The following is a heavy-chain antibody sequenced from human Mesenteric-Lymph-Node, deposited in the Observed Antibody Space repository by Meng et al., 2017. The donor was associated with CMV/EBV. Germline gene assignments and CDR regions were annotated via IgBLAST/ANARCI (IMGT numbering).Heavy chain of an antibody. V-gene: IGHV3-53*01. CDR3: ARKPTLSSAWGY. D-gene: IGHD1-1*01. J-gene: IGHJ4*01. CDR1: GFTVSSNY. Sequence: GGSLRLSCAASGFTVSSNYMTWVRQAPGKGLEWVSVIYSGGSTYYADSVRGRFTISRDNSKNTLYLQMNSLRAEDTAVYYCARKPTLSSAWGYWGHGVLVTVSS. CDR2: IYSGGST.